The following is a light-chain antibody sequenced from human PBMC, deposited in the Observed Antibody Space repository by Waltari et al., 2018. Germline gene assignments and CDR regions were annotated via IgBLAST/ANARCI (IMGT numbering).Light chain of an antibody. J-gene: IGKJ5*01. V-gene: IGKV2D-29*01. CDR1: QSLLHTNGRTY. Sequence: DIVMTQTPLSLSVTPGQPASISCRSSQSLLHTNGRTYFYWYLQKPGQPPQLLIYEISKRYSGVPDRFSGSGSGTDFTLKISRVEAEDVGVYHCMQSIERPLTFGQGTRLDIK. CDR3: MQSIERPLT. CDR2: EIS.